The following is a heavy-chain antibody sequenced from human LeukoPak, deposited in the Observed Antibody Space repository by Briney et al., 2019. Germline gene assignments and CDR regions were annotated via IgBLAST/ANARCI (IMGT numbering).Heavy chain of an antibody. V-gene: IGHV3-23*01. J-gene: IGHJ4*02. Sequence: SGGSLRLSCVASGFTFSSYAMSWVRLAPGKGLEWVSVISGSGNSTYYPDSVRGRFTISRDNSKNTLYLQMSSLRAEDTAVYYCAKGAGSSGWNPSDYWGQGILATVSS. CDR3: AKGAGSSGWNPSDY. CDR2: ISGSGNST. CDR1: GFTFSSYA. D-gene: IGHD6-25*01.